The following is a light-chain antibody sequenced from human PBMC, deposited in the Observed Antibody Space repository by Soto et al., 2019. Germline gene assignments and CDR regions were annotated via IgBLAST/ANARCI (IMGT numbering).Light chain of an antibody. CDR2: GAS. V-gene: IGKV3-15*01. J-gene: IGKJ4*01. Sequence: EIVVTQSPATLSVSSGESATLSCRASQSVSSNLAWYQQKPGQAPRLLIYGASTRATGIPARFSGSGSGTEFTLTISSLQSEDFAVYYCQQYNNWPPVTFGGGTKVAIK. CDR3: QQYNNWPPVT. CDR1: QSVSSN.